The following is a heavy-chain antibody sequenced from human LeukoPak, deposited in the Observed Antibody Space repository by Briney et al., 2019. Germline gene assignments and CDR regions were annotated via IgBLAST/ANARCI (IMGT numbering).Heavy chain of an antibody. CDR2: ISYDGSNK. D-gene: IGHD3-9*01. CDR3: ARTGILTGYQVFDY. J-gene: IGHJ4*02. Sequence: PGGSLRLSCAASGFTFSSYAMHWVRQAPGKGLEWVAVISYDGSNKYYADSVKGRSTISRDNSKNTLYLQMNSLRAEDTAVYYCARTGILTGYQVFDYWGQGTLVTVSS. CDR1: GFTFSSYA. V-gene: IGHV3-30*04.